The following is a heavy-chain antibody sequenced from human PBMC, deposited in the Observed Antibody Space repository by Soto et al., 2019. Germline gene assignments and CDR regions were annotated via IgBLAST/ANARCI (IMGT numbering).Heavy chain of an antibody. D-gene: IGHD3-10*01. CDR2: VSAGGDMT. CDR3: ARGDRGGSGSPATYYYSGLDV. Sequence: DVHLLESGGHLVQPGGSLRLSCAASGFTFSSYAMSWVRQAPGKGLEWVSSVSAGGDMTYYSDSVKGRFTISRDNSNNALFLQMNSLRIEDTALYYCARGDRGGSGSPATYYYSGLDVWGQGPTVTVS. V-gene: IGHV3-23*01. J-gene: IGHJ6*02. CDR1: GFTFSSYA.